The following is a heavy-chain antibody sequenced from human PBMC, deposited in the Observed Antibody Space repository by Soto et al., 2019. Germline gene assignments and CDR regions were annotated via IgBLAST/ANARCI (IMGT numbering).Heavy chain of an antibody. CDR2: IYPGDSDT. D-gene: IGHD1-26*01. V-gene: IGHV5-51*01. CDR1: GYSFTSYW. Sequence: PGESLKISCKGSGYSFTSYWSGWVRQMPGKGLEWMGIIYPGDSDTRYSPSFQGQVTISADKSISTAYLQWSSLKASDTAMYYCASHVGATGNYYYYGIDVWGQGTTVTVSS. CDR3: ASHVGATGNYYYYGIDV. J-gene: IGHJ6*02.